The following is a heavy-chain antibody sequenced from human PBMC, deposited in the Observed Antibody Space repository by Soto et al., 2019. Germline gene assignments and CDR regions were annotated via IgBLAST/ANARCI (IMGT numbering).Heavy chain of an antibody. D-gene: IGHD3-3*01. J-gene: IGHJ6*02. CDR3: ARGHGVVIGAMDV. CDR1: GYRFETYA. CDR2: TSSYNTDT. V-gene: IGHV1-18*01. Sequence: ASVKVSCKSSGYRFETYAMNWVRQAPGQGLEWMGWTSSYNTDTFYADKFQDRVTMTTDTSTGTAYMELRSLSSDDTAVYYCARGHGVVIGAMDVWGQGTAVTVSS.